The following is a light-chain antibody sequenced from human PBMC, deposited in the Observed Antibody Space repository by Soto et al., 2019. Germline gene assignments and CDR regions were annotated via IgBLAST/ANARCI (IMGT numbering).Light chain of an antibody. J-gene: IGLJ2*01. CDR1: SSDIRDSNY. V-gene: IGLV2-8*01. Sequence: QSALSQPPSASGSPGQSVTISCSGISSDIRDSNYVSWYQQHPGKAPKLVVSEVTNRPSGVPDRFSGSRSGTTAFLTISGLQTDDEADYYCGSKAGSDKHVVFGGGTKLTVL. CDR3: GSKAGSDKHVV. CDR2: EVT.